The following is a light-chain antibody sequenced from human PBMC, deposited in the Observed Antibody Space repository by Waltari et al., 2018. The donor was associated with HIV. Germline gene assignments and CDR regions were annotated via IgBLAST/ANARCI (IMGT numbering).Light chain of an antibody. CDR1: SSSVASDNL. Sequence: QSALTQPASVSGSPGPSITISCNGTSSSVASDNLVSWYQQHPGKAPKLIIYEVTKRPSGVPNRFSGSKSGNTASLTISGLQTEDEADYYCCSYAGSRSVVFGGGTMLTVL. CDR2: EVT. V-gene: IGLV2-23*02. CDR3: CSYAGSRSVV. J-gene: IGLJ2*01.